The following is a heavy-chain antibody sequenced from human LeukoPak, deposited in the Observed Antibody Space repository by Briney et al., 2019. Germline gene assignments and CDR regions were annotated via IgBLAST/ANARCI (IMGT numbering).Heavy chain of an antibody. CDR1: GFTFSSYA. D-gene: IGHD3-22*01. J-gene: IGHJ4*02. V-gene: IGHV3-23*01. CDR3: AKGTSSGYYRFFDY. Sequence: GGSLRLSCAASGFTFSSYAMSWVRQAPGKGLEWVSAISGSGGSTYYADSVKGRFTISRDNSKNTLYLQMNSLRAEGTAVYYCAKGTSSGYYRFFDYWGQGTLVTVSS. CDR2: ISGSGGST.